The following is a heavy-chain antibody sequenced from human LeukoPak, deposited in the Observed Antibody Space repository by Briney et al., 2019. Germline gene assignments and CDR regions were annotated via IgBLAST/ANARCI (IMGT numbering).Heavy chain of an antibody. CDR2: MNPNSGNT. Sequence: ASVKVSCKASGYTFTSYDINWVRQATGQGLEWMGWMNPNSGNTGYAQKFQGRVTMTRNTSISTAYMELSSLRSEDTAVYYCAGWLLRDNWFDPWGQGTLVTVSS. D-gene: IGHD3-22*01. CDR3: AGWLLRDNWFDP. V-gene: IGHV1-8*01. CDR1: GYTFTSYD. J-gene: IGHJ5*02.